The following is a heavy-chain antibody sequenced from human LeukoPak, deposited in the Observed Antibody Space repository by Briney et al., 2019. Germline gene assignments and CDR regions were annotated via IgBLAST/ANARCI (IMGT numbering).Heavy chain of an antibody. J-gene: IGHJ3*02. CDR3: AKTFDHRGAFDI. V-gene: IGHV3-23*01. D-gene: IGHD3-10*01. CDR2: NSGIVGST. Sequence: GGSLRLSCAASGFTSSSYAMSCVRQAPGKGLGWVSANSGIVGSTYYADSVKGRFTISRDNSKNTLYLQTNSLRAEDTAVYYCAKTFDHRGAFDIWGQGTMVTVSS. CDR1: GFTSSSYA.